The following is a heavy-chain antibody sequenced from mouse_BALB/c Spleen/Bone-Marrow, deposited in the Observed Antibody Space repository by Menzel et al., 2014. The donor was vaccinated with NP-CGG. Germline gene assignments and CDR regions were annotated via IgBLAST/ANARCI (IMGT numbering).Heavy chain of an antibody. CDR1: GFDFSRYW. J-gene: IGHJ1*01. V-gene: IGHV4-1*02. CDR2: INPDSSTI. D-gene: IGHD1-1*01. Sequence: DVHLVESGGGLVQPGGSLKLSCAASGFDFSRYWMSWVRQAPGKGLEWIGEINPDSSTINYTPSLKDKFIISRDNAKNTLYLQMSKVRSEDTALYYCASYYYGSSSWYFDVWGAATTVTVSS. CDR3: ASYYYGSSSWYFDV.